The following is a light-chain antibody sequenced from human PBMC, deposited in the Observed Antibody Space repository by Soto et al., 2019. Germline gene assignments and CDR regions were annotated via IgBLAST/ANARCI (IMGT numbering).Light chain of an antibody. CDR1: SSDVGDYNY. CDR3: SSYTTSSYWV. V-gene: IGLV2-14*01. Sequence: QSALTQPASVSGSPGQSITISCTGTSSDVGDYNYVSWYQQHPGKAPKLLILEVSIRPSGVSNRFSGSKSGNTASLTISGLQAEDEADYYCSSYTTSSYWVFGGGTKLTV. J-gene: IGLJ3*02. CDR2: EVS.